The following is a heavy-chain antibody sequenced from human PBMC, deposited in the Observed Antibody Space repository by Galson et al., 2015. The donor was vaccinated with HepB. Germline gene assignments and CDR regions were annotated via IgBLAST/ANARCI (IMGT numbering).Heavy chain of an antibody. CDR2: ISYDGSNK. Sequence: SLRLSCAASGFTFSSYAMHWVRQAPGKGLEWVAVISYDGSNKYYADSVKGRFTISRDNSKNTLYLQMNSLRAEDTAVYYCARPTTEYSSLSNWFDPWGQGTLVTVSS. D-gene: IGHD6-6*01. CDR3: ARPTTEYSSLSNWFDP. V-gene: IGHV3-30-3*01. J-gene: IGHJ5*02. CDR1: GFTFSSYA.